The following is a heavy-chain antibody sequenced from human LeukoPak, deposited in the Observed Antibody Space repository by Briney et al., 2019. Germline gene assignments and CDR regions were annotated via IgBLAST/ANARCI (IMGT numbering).Heavy chain of an antibody. J-gene: IGHJ4*02. CDR2: INPNSGGT. Sequence: GASVKVSCKASGYTFTGYYMHWVRQAPGQGLEWMGWINPNSGGTNYAQKFQGRVTMTRDTSISTAYMELSRLRSDDTAVYYCARVVRGGGIIATGLFDYWGQGTLVTVSS. D-gene: IGHD5-12*01. CDR3: ARVVRGGGIIATGLFDY. CDR1: GYTFTGYY. V-gene: IGHV1-2*02.